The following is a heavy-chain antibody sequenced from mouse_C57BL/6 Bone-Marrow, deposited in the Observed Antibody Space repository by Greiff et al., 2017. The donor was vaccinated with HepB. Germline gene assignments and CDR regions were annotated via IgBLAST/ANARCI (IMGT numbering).Heavy chain of an antibody. CDR1: GFTFSDYY. Sequence: EVKLVESGGGLVQPGGSLKLSCAASGFTFSDYYMYWVRQTPEKRLEWVAYISNGGGSTYHPDTVKGRFTISRDNAKNTLYLQMSRLKSEDTAMYYCARVAYWGQGTLVTVSA. J-gene: IGHJ3*01. CDR3: ARVAY. CDR2: ISNGGGST. V-gene: IGHV5-12*01.